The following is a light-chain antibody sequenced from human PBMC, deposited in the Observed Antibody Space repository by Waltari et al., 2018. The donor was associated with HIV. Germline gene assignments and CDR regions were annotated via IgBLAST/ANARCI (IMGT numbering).Light chain of an antibody. V-gene: IGLV2-23*02. CDR1: SSDVGRYDI. Sequence: QSALTQPASVSGSPGQSINMSCTGTSSDVGRYDIVSSHPHFPGKAPKLIIFEVTKRPSGVSNRFSGSKSGTTASLTISGLQAEDEADYYCCSYACPNPLVFGGGTKLTVL. CDR3: CSYACPNPLV. CDR2: EVT. J-gene: IGLJ2*01.